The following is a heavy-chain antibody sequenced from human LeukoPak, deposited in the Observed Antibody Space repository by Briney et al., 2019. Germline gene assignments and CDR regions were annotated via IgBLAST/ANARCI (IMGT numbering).Heavy chain of an antibody. CDR2: ISSSSSYI. D-gene: IGHD4-17*01. CDR3: ARDPGLRSPFDY. Sequence: GGSLRLSCAASGFTFKKYWMNWVRQVPGKGLEWVSSISSSSSYIYYADSVKGRFTISRDNAKNSLYLQMNSLRAEDTAVYYCARDPGLRSPFDYWGQGTLVTVSS. V-gene: IGHV3-21*01. CDR1: GFTFKKYW. J-gene: IGHJ4*02.